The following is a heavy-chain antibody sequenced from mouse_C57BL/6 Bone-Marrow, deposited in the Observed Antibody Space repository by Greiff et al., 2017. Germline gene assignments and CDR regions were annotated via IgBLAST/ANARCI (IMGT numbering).Heavy chain of an antibody. J-gene: IGHJ2*01. D-gene: IGHD1-1*01. CDR1: GYSITSDY. Sequence: VQLKESGPGLAKPSQTLSLTCSVTGYSITSDYWNWIRKFPGNKLEYMGYISYSGSTYYNPSLKSRISITRDTSKNQYYLQLNSVTTEDTATYXCARFGYYYGSSYDYFDYWGQGTTLTVSS. CDR2: ISYSGST. V-gene: IGHV3-8*01. CDR3: ARFGYYYGSSYDYFDY.